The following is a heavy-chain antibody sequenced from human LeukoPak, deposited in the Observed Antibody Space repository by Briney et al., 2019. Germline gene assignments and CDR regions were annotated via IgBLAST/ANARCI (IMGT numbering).Heavy chain of an antibody. CDR1: GFTFSSYE. J-gene: IGHJ6*03. V-gene: IGHV3-48*03. Sequence: GGSLRLSCAASGFTFSSYEMNWVRQAPGKGLEWVSYISSSGSTIYYADSVKGRFTISRDNAKNSLYLQMNSLRAEDTAVYYCAKDTVKVTTIRRVPHYMDVWGKGTTVTISS. D-gene: IGHD5-12*01. CDR2: ISSSGSTI. CDR3: AKDTVKVTTIRRVPHYMDV.